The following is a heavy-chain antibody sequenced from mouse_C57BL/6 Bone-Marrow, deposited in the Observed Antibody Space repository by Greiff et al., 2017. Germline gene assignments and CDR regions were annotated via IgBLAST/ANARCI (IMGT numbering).Heavy chain of an antibody. CDR2: ISSGGSYT. Sequence: EVQVVESGGDLVKPGGSLKLSCAASGFTFSSYGMSWVRQTPDKRLEWVATISSGGSYTYYPDSVKGRFTISRDNAKNTLYLQMSSLKSEDTAMYCGARAYDYVAMDYWGQGTSVTVSS. J-gene: IGHJ4*01. V-gene: IGHV5-6*01. CDR3: ARAYDYVAMDY. CDR1: GFTFSSYG.